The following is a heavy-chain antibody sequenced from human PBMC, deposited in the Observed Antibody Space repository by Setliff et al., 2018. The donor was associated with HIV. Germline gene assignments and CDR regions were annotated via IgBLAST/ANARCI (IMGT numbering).Heavy chain of an antibody. D-gene: IGHD5-12*01. Sequence: GGSLRLSCTTSGFTFGDYAMTWVRQAPGKGLEWVGFIRSTAHGGTAEYAASVKGRFTISRDESKNTAYLQMDSLKTEDTAVYYCTRDRWLRLGQGVRGRDVWGQGTTVTVSS. CDR3: TRDRWLRLGQGVRGRDV. V-gene: IGHV3-49*04. J-gene: IGHJ6*02. CDR2: IRSTAHGGTA. CDR1: GFTFGDYA.